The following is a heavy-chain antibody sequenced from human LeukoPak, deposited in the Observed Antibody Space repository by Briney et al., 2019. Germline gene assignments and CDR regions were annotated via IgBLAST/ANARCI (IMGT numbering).Heavy chain of an antibody. CDR3: ARGLSGYSSSWYVWFDP. Sequence: SVKVSCKASGGTFSSYAISWVRQAPGQGLEWMGGIIPIFGTTNYAQKFQGRVTITRNTSISTAYMELSSLRSEDTAVYYCARGLSGYSSSWYVWFDPWGQGTLVTVSS. V-gene: IGHV1-69*05. D-gene: IGHD6-13*01. CDR2: IIPIFGTT. CDR1: GGTFSSYA. J-gene: IGHJ5*02.